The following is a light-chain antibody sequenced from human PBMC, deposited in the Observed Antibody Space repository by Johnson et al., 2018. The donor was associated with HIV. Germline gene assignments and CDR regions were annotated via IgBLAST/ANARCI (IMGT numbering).Light chain of an antibody. CDR3: ATWDSSLSAYV. J-gene: IGLJ1*01. CDR1: SSNIGNNY. Sequence: QSVLTQPPSVSAAPGQKVTISCSGSSSNIGNNYVSWYRHLPGTAPKLLIYDNDKRPSGIPDRFSASKSGSSATLGITGLQPGDEADYYCATWDSSLSAYVFGPGTKVTIL. CDR2: DND. V-gene: IGLV1-51*01.